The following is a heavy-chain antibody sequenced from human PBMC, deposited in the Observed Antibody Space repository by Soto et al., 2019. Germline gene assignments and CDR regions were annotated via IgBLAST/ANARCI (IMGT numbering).Heavy chain of an antibody. CDR2: TYYRSKWYN. V-gene: IGHV6-1*01. D-gene: IGHD5-12*01. CDR3: ARDTPEMATIFPFGAFDI. J-gene: IGHJ3*02. Sequence: SQTLSLTCAISGDSVSSNSAAWNRIRQSPSRGLEWLGRTYYRSKWYNDYAVSVKSRITINPDTSKNQFSLQLNSVTPEDTAVYYCARDTPEMATIFPFGAFDIWGQGTMVTVSS. CDR1: GDSVSSNSAA.